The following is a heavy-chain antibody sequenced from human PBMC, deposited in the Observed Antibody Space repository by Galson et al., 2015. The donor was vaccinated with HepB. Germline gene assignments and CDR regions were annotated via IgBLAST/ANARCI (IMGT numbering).Heavy chain of an antibody. CDR3: AKDYFGMAV. D-gene: IGHD2-21*01. CDR1: GFTSGMTFTTYA. CDR2: ISGSGGSP. J-gene: IGHJ6*02. V-gene: IGHV3-23*01. Sequence: SLRLSCAASGFTSGMTFTTYAMIWVRQTPGKGLEWVSAISGSGGSPYYADSVKGRFTISRDNSNDTLYLLMNSLRAEDTAIYYCAKDYFGMAVWGQGTTVTVSS.